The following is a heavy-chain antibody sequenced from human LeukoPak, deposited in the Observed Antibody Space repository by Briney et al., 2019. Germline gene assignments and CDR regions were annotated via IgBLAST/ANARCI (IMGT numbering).Heavy chain of an antibody. CDR2: INWNGGST. V-gene: IGHV3-20*01. J-gene: IGHJ6*04. Sequence: PGGSLRLSCAASGFTFDDYGMSWVRQAPGKGLEWVSGINWNGGSTGYADSVKGRFTISRDNAKNSLYLQMNSLRAEDTALYHCASSCSSTSCYGRDVWGKGTTVIVSS. CDR1: GFTFDDYG. D-gene: IGHD2-2*01. CDR3: ASSCSSTSCYGRDV.